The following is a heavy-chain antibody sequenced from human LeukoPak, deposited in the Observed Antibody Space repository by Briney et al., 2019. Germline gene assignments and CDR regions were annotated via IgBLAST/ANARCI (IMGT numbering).Heavy chain of an antibody. CDR2: ISWNSGSI. V-gene: IGHV3-9*01. Sequence: GGSLRLSCAASGFTFDDYAMHWVRQAPGKGLEWVSGISWNSGSIGYADSVKGRFTISRDNAKNSLYLQMNSLRAEDTALYYCVKSRYAHFDYWGQGTLVTVSS. CDR3: VKSRYAHFDY. J-gene: IGHJ4*02. D-gene: IGHD5-12*01. CDR1: GFTFDDYA.